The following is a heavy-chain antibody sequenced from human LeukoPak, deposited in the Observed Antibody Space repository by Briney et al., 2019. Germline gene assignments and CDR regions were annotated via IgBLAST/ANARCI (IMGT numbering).Heavy chain of an antibody. J-gene: IGHJ4*02. CDR3: ARDWYSSGYIDY. V-gene: IGHV3-20*04. CDR2: INWNGGST. D-gene: IGHD6-19*01. CDR1: GFTFDDYG. Sequence: GGSLRLSCAASGFTFDDYGRSWVRHAPGKGREWVSGINWNGGSTGYAVSVKGRFTISRDNAKNSLYLQMNSLRAEDTALYYCARDWYSSGYIDYWGQGTLVTVSS.